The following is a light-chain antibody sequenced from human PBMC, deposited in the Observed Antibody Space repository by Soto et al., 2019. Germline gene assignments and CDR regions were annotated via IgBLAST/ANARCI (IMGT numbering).Light chain of an antibody. CDR2: KAT. V-gene: IGKV1-5*03. J-gene: IGKJ1*01. CDR3: LQHYRYPRT. Sequence: DIQMTQSPSTLSASVGDGVTITCRASQSLGSGLAWYQQKPGKAPKLLIYKATTLQRGVPSRFSGSGSGTEFTLTISSLQAEDFATYYCLQHYRYPRTFGQGTKVEIK. CDR1: QSLGSG.